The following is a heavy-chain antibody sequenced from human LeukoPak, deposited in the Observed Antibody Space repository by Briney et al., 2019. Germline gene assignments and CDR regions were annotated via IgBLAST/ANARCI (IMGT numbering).Heavy chain of an antibody. J-gene: IGHJ5*02. Sequence: GASVKVSCKASGYTFTGYYMHWVRQAPGQGLERMGWINPNSGGTNYAQKFQGWVTMTRDTSISTAYMELSRLRSDDTAVYYCARAVGFNWFDPWGQGTLVTVSS. CDR2: INPNSGGT. CDR3: ARAVGFNWFDP. V-gene: IGHV1-2*04. D-gene: IGHD2-15*01. CDR1: GYTFTGYY.